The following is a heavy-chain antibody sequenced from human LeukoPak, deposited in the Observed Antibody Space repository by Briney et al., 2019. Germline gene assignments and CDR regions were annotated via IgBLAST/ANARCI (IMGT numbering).Heavy chain of an antibody. V-gene: IGHV1-46*01. CDR3: ARGPGLSTATDY. J-gene: IGHJ4*02. CDR1: GYTFTSYY. Sequence: ASVKVSCKASGYTFTSYYMHWVRQAPGQGLEWMGIINPSGGSTSYAQKFQGRVTMTRNTSISTAYMELSSLRSEDTAVYYCARGPGLSTATDYWGQGTLVTVSS. CDR2: INPSGGST. D-gene: IGHD4-17*01.